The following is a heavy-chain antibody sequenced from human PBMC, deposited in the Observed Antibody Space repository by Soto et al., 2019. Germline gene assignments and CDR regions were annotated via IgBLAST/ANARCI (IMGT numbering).Heavy chain of an antibody. CDR3: ARGYSNGYLGNWFDP. Sequence: QVQLQESGPGLVKPSQTLSLTCAVSGGSISSIGYYWSWIRQSPGKGLEWIGYIYYSGRTSYTPSLKSRVTISADTPQNQFSLKLSTVTVADTAVYYCARGYSNGYLGNWFDPWGQGTLVTVSS. CDR1: GGSISSIGYY. CDR2: IYYSGRT. D-gene: IGHD3-22*01. J-gene: IGHJ5*02. V-gene: IGHV4-31*11.